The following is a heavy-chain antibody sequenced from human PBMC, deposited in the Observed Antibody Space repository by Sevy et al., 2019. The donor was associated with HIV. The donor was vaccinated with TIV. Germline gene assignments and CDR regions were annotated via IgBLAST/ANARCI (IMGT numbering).Heavy chain of an antibody. J-gene: IGHJ5*02. D-gene: IGHD1-20*01. Sequence: SETLSLTCTVSGGSISSYYWTWIRQPPGKGPEWIGHIYYSGSTNYNPSLKSRLTISVDTSKKQFSLKLSSVTAADTAVYYCARRTRYTNVARGGWFDPWGQGTLVTVSS. CDR2: IYYSGST. CDR1: GGSISSYY. V-gene: IGHV4-59*01. CDR3: ARRTRYTNVARGGWFDP.